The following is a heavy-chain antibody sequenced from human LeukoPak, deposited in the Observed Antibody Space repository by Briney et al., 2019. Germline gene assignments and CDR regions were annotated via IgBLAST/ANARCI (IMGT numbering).Heavy chain of an antibody. Sequence: GGSLRLSCAASGFTYSSYWMTWVRQAPGKGLEWVANIKQDGSEKYYVDSVKGRFTISRDNAKNSLYLQMNNLRAEDTAVYYCAGDSSSSWWSFDYWGQGNLVTVSS. CDR2: IKQDGSEK. CDR3: AGDSSSSWWSFDY. J-gene: IGHJ4*02. D-gene: IGHD6-13*01. CDR1: GFTYSSYW. V-gene: IGHV3-7*01.